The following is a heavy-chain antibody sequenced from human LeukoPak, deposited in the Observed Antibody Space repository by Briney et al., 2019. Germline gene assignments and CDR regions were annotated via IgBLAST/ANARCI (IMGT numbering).Heavy chain of an antibody. J-gene: IGHJ4*02. D-gene: IGHD6-13*01. CDR2: ISYDGTNK. V-gene: IGHV3-30-3*01. CDR3: ARAHLPPNPHLAAGTTTPIDY. CDR1: GSTFSSYA. Sequence: GGSLRLSCADSGSTFSSYAMDWVRQAPGKGLEWVAVISYDGTNKYYADSVKGRFTISRDNSKNTLYLQMKSLRAEDTAVYYYARAHLPPNPHLAAGTTTPIDYWGQGTLVTVSS.